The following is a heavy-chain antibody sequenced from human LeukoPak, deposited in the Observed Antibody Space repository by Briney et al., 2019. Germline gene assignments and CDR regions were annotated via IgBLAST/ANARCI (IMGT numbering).Heavy chain of an antibody. D-gene: IGHD6-19*01. CDR3: ARAPYSSGWYYFDY. CDR1: GGSISSYY. CDR2: IYYIGST. V-gene: IGHV4-59*01. J-gene: IGHJ4*02. Sequence: SETLSLTCTASGGSISSYYWSWIRQPPGKGLEWIGYIYYIGSTNYNPSLKSRVTISVDTSKNQFSLKLSSVTAADTAVYYCARAPYSSGWYYFDYWGQGTLVTVSS.